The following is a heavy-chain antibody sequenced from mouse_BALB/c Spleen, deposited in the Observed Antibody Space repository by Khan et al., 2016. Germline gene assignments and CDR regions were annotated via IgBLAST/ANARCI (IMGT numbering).Heavy chain of an antibody. CDR2: IWSGGST. Sequence: QVQLKQSGPGLVQPSQSLSITCTVSGFSLITYGVNWVRESPGKGLEWLGVIWSGGSTDYNAAFISRLCITKDNSKSHVFFKMNSLQTNDTAIYYCARRYHYALDYWGQGTSVTVSS. CDR3: ARRYHYALDY. V-gene: IGHV2-2*02. D-gene: IGHD1-1*01. J-gene: IGHJ4*01. CDR1: GFSLITYG.